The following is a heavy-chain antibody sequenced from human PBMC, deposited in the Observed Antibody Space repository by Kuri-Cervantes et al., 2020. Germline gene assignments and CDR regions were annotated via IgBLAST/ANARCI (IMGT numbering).Heavy chain of an antibody. CDR1: GFTFGSYS. V-gene: IGHV3-21*04. Sequence: GESLKISCAASGFTFGSYSMNWVRQAPGKGLEWVSSISSSSNYIYYADSVKGRFTISRDNAKNSLYLQMNSLRAEDTALYYCAKDTCIGGSCYSYYFDYWGQGTLVTVSS. D-gene: IGHD2-15*01. CDR3: AKDTCIGGSCYSYYFDY. CDR2: ISSSSNYI. J-gene: IGHJ4*02.